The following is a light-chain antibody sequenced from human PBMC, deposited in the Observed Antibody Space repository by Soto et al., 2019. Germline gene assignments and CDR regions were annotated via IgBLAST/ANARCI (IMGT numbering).Light chain of an antibody. Sequence: DNKVSQSLAALSASVGDRVIITCRASQSISSYLNWYQQKPGKAPKLLIYAASSLQSGVPSRFSGSGSGTDFTLTISSLQPEDFATYYCQQSYSTPWTFGQGTKVDIK. CDR3: QQSYSTPWT. V-gene: IGKV1-39*01. J-gene: IGKJ1*01. CDR1: QSISSY. CDR2: AAS.